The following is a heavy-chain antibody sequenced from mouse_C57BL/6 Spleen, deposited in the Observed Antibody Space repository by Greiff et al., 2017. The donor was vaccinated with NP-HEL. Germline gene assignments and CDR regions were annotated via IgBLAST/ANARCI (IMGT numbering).Heavy chain of an antibody. CDR2: IDPNSGGT. CDR1: GYTFTSYW. D-gene: IGHD2-2*01. J-gene: IGHJ4*01. CDR3: ARESYYGYDGGYMDY. V-gene: IGHV1-72*01. Sequence: QVQLQQPGAELVKPGASVKLSCKASGYTFTSYWMHWVKQRPGRGLEWIGRIDPNSGGTKYNEKFKSKATLTVDKPSSTAYMQLSSLTSEDSAVYYCARESYYGYDGGYMDYWGQGTSVTVSS.